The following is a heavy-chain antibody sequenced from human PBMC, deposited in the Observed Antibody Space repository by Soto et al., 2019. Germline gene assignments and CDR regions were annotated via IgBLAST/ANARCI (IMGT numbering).Heavy chain of an antibody. J-gene: IGHJ4*02. D-gene: IGHD6-13*01. CDR3: AKSRMGSSWYEGDS. CDR1: GFPFSSYG. CDR2: ISYDGSNQ. V-gene: IGHV3-30*18. Sequence: QVELVESGGGVVQPGRSLRLSCAASGFPFSSYGMHWVRQAPGKGLEWVAVISYDGSNQYYADSVKGRFTISRDNSKNTLYLEVNSLRPEDTAVYFSAKSRMGSSWYEGDSWGQGTLVTVSS.